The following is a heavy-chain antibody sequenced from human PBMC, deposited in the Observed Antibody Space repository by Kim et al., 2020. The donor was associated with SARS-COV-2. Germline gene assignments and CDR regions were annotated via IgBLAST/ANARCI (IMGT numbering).Heavy chain of an antibody. D-gene: IGHD6-19*01. Sequence: DSVKGRFTISRDYAKRSLYLQMNSLSAEDTAMYYCIRERHISSWYRYAFDIWGQGTMVTVSS. CDR3: IRERHISSWYRYAFDI. V-gene: IGHV3-11*06. J-gene: IGHJ3*02.